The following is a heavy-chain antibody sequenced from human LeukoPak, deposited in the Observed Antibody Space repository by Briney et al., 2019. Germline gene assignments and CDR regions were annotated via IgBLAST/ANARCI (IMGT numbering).Heavy chain of an antibody. Sequence: SETLSLTCTVSGGSISSYYWSWIRQPPGKGLEWIGYIYYSGSTNYNPSLKSRVSMSVDTSKNQFSLRLSSVTAADTAVYYCARTTVTTWRYYFNYWGQGTLVTVSS. D-gene: IGHD4-17*01. J-gene: IGHJ4*02. V-gene: IGHV4-59*01. CDR3: ARTTVTTWRYYFNY. CDR2: IYYSGST. CDR1: GGSISSYY.